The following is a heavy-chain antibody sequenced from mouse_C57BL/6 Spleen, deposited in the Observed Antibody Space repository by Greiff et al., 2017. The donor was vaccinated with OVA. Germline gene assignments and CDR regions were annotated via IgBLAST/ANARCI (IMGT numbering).Heavy chain of an antibody. CDR1: GYTFTDYY. J-gene: IGHJ4*01. V-gene: IGHV1-26*01. Sequence: EVQLQQSGPELVKPGASVKISCKASGYTFTDYYMNWVKQSHGKSLEWIGDINPNNGGTSYNQKFKGKATLTVDKSSSTAYMELRSLTSEDSAVYYCARVYGGAMDYWGQGTSVTVSS. CDR2: INPNNGGT. D-gene: IGHD1-1*01. CDR3: ARVYGGAMDY.